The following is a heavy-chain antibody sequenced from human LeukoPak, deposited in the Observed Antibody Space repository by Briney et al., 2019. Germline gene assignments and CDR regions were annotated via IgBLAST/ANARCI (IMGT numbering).Heavy chain of an antibody. Sequence: ASVTVSCTVSGYTLTELSMHWVRQAPGKGLEWMGGFDPEDGETIYAQKFQGRVTMTEDTSTDTAYMELSSLRSEDTAVYYCATVSRSSTSCPGYWFDPWGQGTLVTVSS. J-gene: IGHJ5*02. V-gene: IGHV1-24*01. D-gene: IGHD2-2*01. CDR1: GYTLTELS. CDR3: ATVSRSSTSCPGYWFDP. CDR2: FDPEDGET.